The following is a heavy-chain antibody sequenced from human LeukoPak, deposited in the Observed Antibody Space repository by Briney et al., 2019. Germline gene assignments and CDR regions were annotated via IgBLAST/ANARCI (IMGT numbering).Heavy chain of an antibody. CDR1: GVSVSNYY. D-gene: IGHD1-20*01. J-gene: IGHJ4*02. CDR2: IYSSGIT. V-gene: IGHV4-4*07. CDR3: ATEGPLVWRPPHFES. Sequence: SETLSLTCTVSGVSVSNYYWAWVRQPAGKGPEWIGRIYSSGITNYNPSLRSRVSVSLDTSKNQFSLKLNSVTAADTAVYYCATEGPLVWRPPHFESWGQGTLVIVSS.